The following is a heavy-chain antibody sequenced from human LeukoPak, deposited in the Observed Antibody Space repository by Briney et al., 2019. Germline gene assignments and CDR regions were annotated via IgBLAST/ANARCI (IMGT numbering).Heavy chain of an antibody. CDR3: ARSDTILTGYYKIPTYYYYGMDV. V-gene: IGHV3-7*01. CDR1: GFTFSDYY. Sequence: GGSLRLSCAASGFTFSDYYMSWIRQAPGKGLEWVADIKQDGSEKYYVDSVKGRFTISRDNSKNTLYLQMNSLRAEDTAVYYCARSDTILTGYYKIPTYYYYGMDVWGQGTTVTVSS. J-gene: IGHJ6*02. CDR2: IKQDGSEK. D-gene: IGHD3-9*01.